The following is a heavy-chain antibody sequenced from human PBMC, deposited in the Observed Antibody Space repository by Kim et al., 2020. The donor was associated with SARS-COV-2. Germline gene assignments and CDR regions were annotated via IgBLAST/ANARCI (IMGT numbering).Heavy chain of an antibody. CDR3: ARGTYYYGSGSYYVDY. Sequence: HKRRVTIAVDTSKNQFSLKLSSVTAADTAVYYCARGTYYYGSGSYYVDYWGQGTLVTVSS. D-gene: IGHD3-10*01. J-gene: IGHJ4*02. V-gene: IGHV4-34*01.